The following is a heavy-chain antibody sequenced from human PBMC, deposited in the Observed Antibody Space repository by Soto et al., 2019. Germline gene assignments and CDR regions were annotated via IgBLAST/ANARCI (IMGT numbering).Heavy chain of an antibody. J-gene: IGHJ6*02. Sequence: ASVKVSCKASGYTFTGYYMHWVRQAPGQGLEWMGWINPNSGGTNYAQKFQGWVTMTRDTSISTAYMELSRLRSDDTAVYYCARGGGGALQTYYYYGMDVCGQGTTVPVSS. CDR3: ARGGGGALQTYYYYGMDV. D-gene: IGHD1-26*01. V-gene: IGHV1-2*04. CDR1: GYTFTGYY. CDR2: INPNSGGT.